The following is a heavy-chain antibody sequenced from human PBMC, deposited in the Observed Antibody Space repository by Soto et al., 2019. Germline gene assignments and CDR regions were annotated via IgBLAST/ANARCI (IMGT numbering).Heavy chain of an antibody. D-gene: IGHD2-15*01. CDR1: GFPFSSYA. J-gene: IGHJ3*02. V-gene: IGHV3-23*01. Sequence: EMQLLESGGGLVQPGGSLRLSCVASGFPFSSYAMSWVRQTPEKGLEWVSGISGSGGHTYYADSVKGRFTISRDNSNNTLSLQMHSLRVEDTAVYFCAKGGYYSLFDIWGQGTMVTVSA. CDR3: AKGGYYSLFDI. CDR2: ISGSGGHT.